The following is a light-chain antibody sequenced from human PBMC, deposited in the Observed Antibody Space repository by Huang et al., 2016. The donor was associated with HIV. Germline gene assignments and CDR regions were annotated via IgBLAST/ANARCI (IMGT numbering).Light chain of an antibody. J-gene: IGKJ1*01. CDR2: SAS. Sequence: DIVLTQPPDSLAVSLGERATIDCKSSQNIFSTSNSKNFLAWYQLKPGRPPRILNSSASTRAPGVPDRFSGSECETDFTLTSSSLQPEDVAKYYYQQYYTLPAFGQGTKVEI. CDR1: QNIFSTSNSKNF. CDR3: QQYYTLPA. V-gene: IGKV4-1*01.